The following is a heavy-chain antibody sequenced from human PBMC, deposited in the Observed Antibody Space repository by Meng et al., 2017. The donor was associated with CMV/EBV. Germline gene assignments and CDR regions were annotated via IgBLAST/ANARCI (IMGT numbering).Heavy chain of an antibody. CDR1: GGSISSSSYY. V-gene: IGHV4-39*01. J-gene: IGHJ4*02. D-gene: IGHD3-3*01. Sequence: SETLSLTCTVSGGSISSSSYYWGWIRQPPRKGLEWIGSINYSGRTYYNPSLKIRVTISVDTSKNQVSLKLSSVTAADTAVYYCARSYEFWSGYYFDYWGQGTLVTVSS. CDR3: ARSYEFWSGYYFDY. CDR2: INYSGRT.